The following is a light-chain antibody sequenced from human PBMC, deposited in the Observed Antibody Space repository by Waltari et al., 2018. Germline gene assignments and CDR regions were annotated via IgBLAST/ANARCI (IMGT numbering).Light chain of an antibody. CDR2: WAS. V-gene: IGKV4-1*01. Sequence: EIVMTQSPDSVAVSLGEWATINCKSSQSLLTRSNNQNYLAWYQQKQGQPPTLIIYWASNRESRVPARFSGSGSGTDFTLTISILQAEDVALYYCHQYFSGHSFGQGTKLEIK. CDR3: HQYFSGHS. J-gene: IGKJ2*01. CDR1: QSLLTRSNNQNY.